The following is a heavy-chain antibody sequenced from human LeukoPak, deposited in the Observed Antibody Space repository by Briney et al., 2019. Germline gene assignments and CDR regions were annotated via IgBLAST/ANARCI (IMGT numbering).Heavy chain of an antibody. CDR3: ARDALSGQLGAFDI. Sequence: PSETLSLTCTVSGGSISSGDYYWSWIRQSPGKGLEWIGYIYYSGSTYYNPSLKSRVTISVDTSKNQFSLKLSSVTAADTAVYYCARDALSGQLGAFDIWGQGTMVTVSS. CDR1: GGSISSGDYY. J-gene: IGHJ3*02. V-gene: IGHV4-30-4*08. CDR2: IYYSGST. D-gene: IGHD6-6*01.